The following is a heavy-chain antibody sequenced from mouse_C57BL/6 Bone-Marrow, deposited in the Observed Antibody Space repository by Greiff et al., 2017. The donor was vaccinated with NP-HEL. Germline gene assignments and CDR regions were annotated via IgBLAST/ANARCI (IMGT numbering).Heavy chain of an antibody. CDR2: IHPSDSDT. CDR1: GYTFTSYW. CDR3: AIGGLLFAWFAY. Sequence: QVQLQQPGAELVKPGASVKVSCKASGYTFTSYWMHWVKQRPGKGLEWIGRIHPSDSDTTSHQKFKGKATLTVDQSSSTAYMQLSSLTSEDSAVYYCAIGGLLFAWFAYWGQGTLVTVSA. V-gene: IGHV1-74*01. D-gene: IGHD2-1*01. J-gene: IGHJ3*01.